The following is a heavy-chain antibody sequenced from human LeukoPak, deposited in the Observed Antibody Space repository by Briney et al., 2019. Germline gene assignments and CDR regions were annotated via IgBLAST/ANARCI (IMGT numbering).Heavy chain of an antibody. V-gene: IGHV3-30*18. D-gene: IGHD1-26*01. CDR2: ISYDGSNK. Sequence: GGSLRLSCAASGFTFSSYGMHWVRQAPGKGLEWVAVISYDGSNKYYADSVKGRFTISRDNSKNTLYLQMNSLRAEDTAVYYCAKDGSAYSGSYYDYWGQGTLVTVSS. CDR3: AKDGSAYSGSYYDY. J-gene: IGHJ4*02. CDR1: GFTFSSYG.